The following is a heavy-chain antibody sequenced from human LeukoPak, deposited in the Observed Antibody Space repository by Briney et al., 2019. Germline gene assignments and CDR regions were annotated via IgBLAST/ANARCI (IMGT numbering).Heavy chain of an antibody. J-gene: IGHJ4*02. Sequence: KSSETLSLTCTVSGGSINSYYWSWIRQPAGKGLEWIGRIYSSGSTNYNPSLKSRVSMSVDTSKNQFSLKLTSVTAADTALYYCARGGKATVVTVGGQGILVTVSS. CDR3: ARGGKATVVTV. D-gene: IGHD4-23*01. V-gene: IGHV4-4*07. CDR1: GGSINSYY. CDR2: IYSSGST.